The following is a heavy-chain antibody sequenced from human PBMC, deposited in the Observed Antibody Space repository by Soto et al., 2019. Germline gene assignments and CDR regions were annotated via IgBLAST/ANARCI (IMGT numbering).Heavy chain of an antibody. J-gene: IGHJ6*02. Sequence: QVQLVQSGAEVKKPGSSVKVSCKASGGTFSSYAISWVRQAPGQGLEWMGGIIPIFGTANYAQKCQGRVTITADESTSTAYMELSSLRSEDTAVYYCARDETVTTGRGRYYYYGMDGWGQGTTVTVSS. CDR3: ARDETVTTGRGRYYYYGMDG. V-gene: IGHV1-69*01. D-gene: IGHD4-4*01. CDR2: IIPIFGTA. CDR1: GGTFSSYA.